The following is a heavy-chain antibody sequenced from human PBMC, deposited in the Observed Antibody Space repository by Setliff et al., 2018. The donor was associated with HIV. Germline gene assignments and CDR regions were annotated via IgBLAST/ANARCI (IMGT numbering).Heavy chain of an antibody. D-gene: IGHD2-15*01. CDR2: IYYSGST. V-gene: IGHV4-59*08. CDR1: GGSIRSYY. J-gene: IGHJ5*02. Sequence: SETLSLTCTVSGGSIRSYYWSWIRQPPGKGLEWIGYIYYSGSTNYNPSLKSRVTISVDTSKNQISLKLNSVTAADTAVYYCARGYCSGGSCYPKAYNWFDPWGQGTLVTVSS. CDR3: ARGYCSGGSCYPKAYNWFDP.